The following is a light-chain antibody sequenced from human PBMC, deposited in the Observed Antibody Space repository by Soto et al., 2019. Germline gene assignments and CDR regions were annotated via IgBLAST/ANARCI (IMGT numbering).Light chain of an antibody. CDR1: QSVSSSY. V-gene: IGKV3-20*01. J-gene: IGKJ4*01. CDR2: GAS. Sequence: EIVLTXSPGTLSLSXXXRATLSCRASQSVSSSYLAWYQQKPGQAPRLLIYGASSRATGIPDRFSGSGSGTDFTLTISRLEPEDFAVYYCQHYGSLVLTFGGGTKVEIK. CDR3: QHYGSLVLT.